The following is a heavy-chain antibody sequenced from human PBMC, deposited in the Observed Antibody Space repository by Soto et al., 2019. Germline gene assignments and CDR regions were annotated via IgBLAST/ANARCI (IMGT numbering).Heavy chain of an antibody. CDR2: IIPIFGTA. J-gene: IGHJ4*02. V-gene: IGHV1-69*01. Sequence: QVQLVQSGAEVKKPGSSVKVSCKASGGTFSSYAISWVRQAPGQGLEWMGGIIPIFGTANYAQKFQGRVTITADESTSTAYMELRSLRSEDTAVYYCARDKAGYYYDSSGYYPFDYWGQGTLGTVSS. CDR1: GGTFSSYA. D-gene: IGHD3-22*01. CDR3: ARDKAGYYYDSSGYYPFDY.